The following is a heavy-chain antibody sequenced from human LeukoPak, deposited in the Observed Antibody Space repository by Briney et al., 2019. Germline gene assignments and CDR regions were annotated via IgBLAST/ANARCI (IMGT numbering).Heavy chain of an antibody. CDR2: INSDGSST. D-gene: IGHD3-22*01. V-gene: IGHV3-74*01. J-gene: IGHJ5*02. Sequence: PGGSLRLSCAASGFTFSSYWMHWVRQAPGKGLVWVSRINSDGSSTSYADSVKGRFTISRDNAKNTLYLQMNSLRAEDTAVYYCARVTYDSSGYYSRWFDPWGQGTLVTVSS. CDR1: GFTFSSYW. CDR3: ARVTYDSSGYYSRWFDP.